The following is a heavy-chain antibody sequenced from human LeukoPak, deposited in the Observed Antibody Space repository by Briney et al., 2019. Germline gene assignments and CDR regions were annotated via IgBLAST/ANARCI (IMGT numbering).Heavy chain of an antibody. CDR2: ISGSGGST. Sequence: PGGSLRLSCAASGFTFSSYAMSWVRQAPGKGLEWVSAISGSGGSTYYADSVKGRFTISRDNSKNILCLQMNSLRPEDTAVHYCARDQISEASYGPGDSWGQGTLVTVSS. CDR1: GFTFSSYA. V-gene: IGHV3-23*01. J-gene: IGHJ4*02. D-gene: IGHD3-10*01. CDR3: ARDQISEASYGPGDS.